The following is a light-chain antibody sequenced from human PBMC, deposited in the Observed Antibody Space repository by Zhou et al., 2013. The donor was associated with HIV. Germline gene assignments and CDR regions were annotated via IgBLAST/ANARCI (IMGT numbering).Light chain of an antibody. Sequence: EFVLTQSPGTLSLSPGERATLSCRASQSVARNDLAWYQQKPGQAPRLLIYAASNRPTGIPDRFSGSGSGTDFTLTISRLEPEDSAIYYCQQYGNSPLYTFGQGTKLE. J-gene: IGKJ2*01. CDR3: QQYGNSPLYT. CDR2: AAS. CDR1: QSVARND. V-gene: IGKV3-20*01.